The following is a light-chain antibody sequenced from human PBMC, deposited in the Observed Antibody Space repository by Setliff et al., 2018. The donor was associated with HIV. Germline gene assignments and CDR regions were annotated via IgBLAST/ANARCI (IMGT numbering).Light chain of an antibody. V-gene: IGLV2-14*03. J-gene: IGLJ1*01. Sequence: QSALTQPASVSGSPGQSITISCTGTSSDIGGYNFVPWYQQYPGEAPKLIISDNTKRPSGVSDRFSASKSGNTASLTISGLRAEDEADYYCSSYTSSSTYVFGLGTKVTVL. CDR2: DNT. CDR3: SSYTSSSTYV. CDR1: SSDIGGYNF.